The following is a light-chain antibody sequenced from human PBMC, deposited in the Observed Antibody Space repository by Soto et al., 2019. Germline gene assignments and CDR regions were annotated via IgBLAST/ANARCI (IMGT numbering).Light chain of an antibody. Sequence: EIVLTQSPGTLSLSPGERATLSCRASQSVSNNYLAWYQQKPGQAPRLLIYGASNRATGIPDRFSGSGSGTDFTLTISRLEPEDFAVYYCHQYNIWPPGTFGQGTKVDIK. J-gene: IGKJ1*01. V-gene: IGKV3-20*01. CDR1: QSVSNNY. CDR3: HQYNIWPPGT. CDR2: GAS.